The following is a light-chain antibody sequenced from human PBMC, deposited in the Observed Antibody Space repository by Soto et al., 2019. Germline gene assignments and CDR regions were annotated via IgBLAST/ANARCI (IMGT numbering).Light chain of an antibody. CDR1: SSDVGGYDF. CDR2: DVT. J-gene: IGLJ3*02. Sequence: QSALAQPRSVSGSPGQSVTLSCTGTSSDVGGYDFVSWYQQYPGKAPKLIIFDVTERTSGVPARFSGSKSGNSASLTISWLLAEDEADYYCSSSAGSYILGVFGGGTKLTVL. V-gene: IGLV2-11*01. CDR3: SSSAGSYILGV.